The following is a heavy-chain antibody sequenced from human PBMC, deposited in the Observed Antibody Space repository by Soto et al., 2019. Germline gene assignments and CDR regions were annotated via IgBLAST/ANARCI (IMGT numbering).Heavy chain of an antibody. CDR2: IWYDGSNK. V-gene: IGHV3-33*01. CDR1: GFTFSSYG. J-gene: IGHJ4*02. CDR3: AREETSASSHFDY. Sequence: GGSLRLSCAASGFTFSSYGMHWVRQAPGKGLEWVAVIWYDGSNKYYADSVKGRFTISRDNSKNTLYLQMNSLRAEDTAVYYCAREETSASSHFDYWGQGTLVTVSS. D-gene: IGHD2-2*01.